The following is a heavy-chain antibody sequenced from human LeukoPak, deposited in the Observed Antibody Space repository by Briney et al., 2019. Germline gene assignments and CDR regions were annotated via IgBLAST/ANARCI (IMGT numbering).Heavy chain of an antibody. V-gene: IGHV4-39*07. D-gene: IGHD3-10*01. CDR1: GGSLSSSSYY. CDR2: IYYSGST. Sequence: PSETLSLTCTVSGGSLSSSSYYWGWIRQPPGKGLEWIGSIYYSGSTYYNPSLKSRVTISVDTSKNQFSLKLSSVTAADTAVYYCARGYPTYYYGSGSRMDVWGQGTTVTVSS. J-gene: IGHJ6*02. CDR3: ARGYPTYYYGSGSRMDV.